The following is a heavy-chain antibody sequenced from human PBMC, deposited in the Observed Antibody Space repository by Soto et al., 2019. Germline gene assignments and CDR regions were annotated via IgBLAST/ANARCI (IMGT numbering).Heavy chain of an antibody. CDR2: ISYSGTT. V-gene: IGHV4-30-4*01. CDR3: ARGRGYSYGLDP. CDR1: GDSISSNNNY. D-gene: IGHD5-18*01. J-gene: IGHJ5*02. Sequence: QVQLQESGPGLVKPSQTLSLTCTVSGDSISSNNNYWSWIRQPPGEGLEWIGFISYSGTTSYSPSLKSRVAISLDTSKNQFSLSLSSVTAADTAVYYCARGRGYSYGLDPWGQGTPVTVSS.